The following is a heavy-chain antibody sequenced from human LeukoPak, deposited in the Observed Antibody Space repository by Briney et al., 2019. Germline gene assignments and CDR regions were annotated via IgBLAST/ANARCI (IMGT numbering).Heavy chain of an antibody. CDR2: ISSSGSTI. CDR1: GFTFSDYY. Sequence: GGSLRLSCAASGFTFSDYYMSWIRQAPGKGLDWVSYISSSGSTIYYADSVKGRFTISRDNAKNSLYLQMNSLRAEDTAVYYCARETPTDYYDSSGPLDYWGQGTLVTVSS. D-gene: IGHD3-22*01. CDR3: ARETPTDYYDSSGPLDY. V-gene: IGHV3-11*04. J-gene: IGHJ4*02.